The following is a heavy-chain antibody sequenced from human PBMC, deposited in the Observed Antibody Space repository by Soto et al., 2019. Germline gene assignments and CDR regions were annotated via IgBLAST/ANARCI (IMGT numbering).Heavy chain of an antibody. CDR3: TRGYNNGWYFDP. Sequence: GSLRLSCAASGFIFHEHDMHWVRQAPGKGLEWVGRGRNKAYSYITEYDASVKGRFTISRDDSRNSMYLQMNSLKTEDTAVYFCTRGYNNGWYFDPWGQGTLVTV. CDR1: GFIFHEHD. V-gene: IGHV3-72*01. D-gene: IGHD6-19*01. J-gene: IGHJ4*02. CDR2: GRNKAYSYIT.